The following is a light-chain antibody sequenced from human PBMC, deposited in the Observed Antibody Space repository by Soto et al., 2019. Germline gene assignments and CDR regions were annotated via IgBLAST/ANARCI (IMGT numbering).Light chain of an antibody. Sequence: PGERATLSCRASQSVTTFLAWYQQKPGQAPRLLIYDASKRATGIPARFSGSGSGTDFTLTISSLEPEDFAVYCCQQRTNWPLTFGGGTKVEIK. CDR3: QQRTNWPLT. J-gene: IGKJ4*01. CDR1: QSVTTF. CDR2: DAS. V-gene: IGKV3-11*01.